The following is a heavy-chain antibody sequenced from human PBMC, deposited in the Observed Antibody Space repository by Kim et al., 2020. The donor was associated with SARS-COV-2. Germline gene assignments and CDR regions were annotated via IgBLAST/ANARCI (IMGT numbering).Heavy chain of an antibody. V-gene: IGHV4-59*13. J-gene: IGHJ4*02. D-gene: IGHD1-26*01. CDR2: IYYSGST. CDR3: ARAPKEWELLSFDY. CDR1: GGSISSYY. Sequence: SETLSLTCTVSGGSISSYYWSWIRQPPGKGLEWIGYIYYSGSTNYNPSLKSRVTISVDTSKNQFSLKLSSVTAADTAVYYCARAPKEWELLSFDYWGQGTLVTVSS.